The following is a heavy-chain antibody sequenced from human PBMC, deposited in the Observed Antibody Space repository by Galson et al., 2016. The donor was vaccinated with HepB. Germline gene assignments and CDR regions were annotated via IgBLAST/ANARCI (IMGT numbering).Heavy chain of an antibody. J-gene: IGHJ3*02. D-gene: IGHD3-9*01. CDR1: GGTFSSYS. V-gene: IGHV1-69*02. Sequence: SVKVSCKASGGTFSSYSINWVRQAPGQGLEWLGRIIPILAITNYAQKFQGRATITANESTSPVYMELSSLRSEDTAVYFCARSYEPYDILTGYYPPHDVFEIWGQGTMVTVSS. CDR3: ARSYEPYDILTGYYPPHDVFEI. CDR2: IIPILAIT.